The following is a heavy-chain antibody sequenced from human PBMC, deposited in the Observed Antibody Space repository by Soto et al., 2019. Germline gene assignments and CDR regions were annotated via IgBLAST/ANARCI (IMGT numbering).Heavy chain of an antibody. CDR3: ASKEYSSSSNYYYYYYMDV. CDR1: GGSFSGYY. V-gene: IGHV4-34*01. CDR2: INHSGST. Sequence: SDTLSLTCAVYGGSFSGYYWSWIRQPPGKGLEWIGEINHSGSTNYNPSLKSRVTISVDTSKNQFSLKLSSVTAADTAVYYCASKEYSSSSNYYYYYYMDVWGKGTTVTVSS. D-gene: IGHD6-6*01. J-gene: IGHJ6*03.